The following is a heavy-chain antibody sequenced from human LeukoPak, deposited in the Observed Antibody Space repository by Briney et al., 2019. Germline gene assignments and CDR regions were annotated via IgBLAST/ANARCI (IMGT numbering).Heavy chain of an antibody. D-gene: IGHD3-16*02. CDR2: IYISGRT. CDR3: VRLSSYYDYVWGSYRYTGYFDY. Sequence: SETLSLTCTVSGGSISSYYRSWIRQPPGKGLEWIGYIYISGRTTCNPSLKSGVTTSVDASKNRFSLKLSYGTAADTAVYYCVRLSSYYDYVWGSYRYTGYFDYWGQGTLVTVSS. V-gene: IGHV4-59*08. J-gene: IGHJ4*02. CDR1: GGSISSYY.